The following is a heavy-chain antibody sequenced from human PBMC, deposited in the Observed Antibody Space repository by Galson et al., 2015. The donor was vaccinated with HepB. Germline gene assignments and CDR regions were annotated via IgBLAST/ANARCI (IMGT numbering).Heavy chain of an antibody. CDR1: GYTFTSYA. CDR2: INTNTGNP. D-gene: IGHD3-3*01. Sequence: SVKVSCKASGYTFTSYAMNWVRQAPGQGLEWMGWINTNTGNPTYAQGFTGRFVFSLDTSVSTAYLQISSLKAEDTAVYYCARDRHNHYDFWSGYYFEYPWFDPWGQGTLVTVSS. J-gene: IGHJ5*02. V-gene: IGHV7-4-1*02. CDR3: ARDRHNHYDFWSGYYFEYPWFDP.